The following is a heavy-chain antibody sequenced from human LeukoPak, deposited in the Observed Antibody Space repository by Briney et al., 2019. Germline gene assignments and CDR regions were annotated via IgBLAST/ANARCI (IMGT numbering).Heavy chain of an antibody. CDR3: GKDLFTLIRGVGSDDGFAV. J-gene: IGHJ3*01. V-gene: IGHV3-23*01. CDR1: GFTIATYG. D-gene: IGHD3-10*01. Sequence: GGSLRLSCAASGFTIATYGMSWVRQAPGKGLECVSVVGDSAHTTHYADSVKGRFFISRDNSKNTVHLQMNSLRVEDAAVYYWGKDLFTLIRGVGSDDGFAVWGQGTMVTVSS. CDR2: VGDSAHTT.